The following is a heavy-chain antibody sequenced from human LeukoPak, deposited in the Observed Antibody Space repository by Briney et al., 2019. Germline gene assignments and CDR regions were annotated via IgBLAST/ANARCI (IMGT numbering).Heavy chain of an antibody. J-gene: IGHJ4*02. CDR1: GGSISSYY. D-gene: IGHD3-9*01. CDR2: IYYSGST. CDR3: ASIMRDDILTGEIDC. Sequence: SETLSLTCTVSGGSISSYYWSWIRQPPGKGLEWIGYIYYSGSTNYNPSLKSRVTISVDTSKNQFSLKLSSVTAADTAVYYCASIMRDDILTGEIDCWGQGTLVTVSS. V-gene: IGHV4-59*01.